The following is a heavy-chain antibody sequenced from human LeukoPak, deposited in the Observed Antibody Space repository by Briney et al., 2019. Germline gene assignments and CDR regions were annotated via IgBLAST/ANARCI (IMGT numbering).Heavy chain of an antibody. D-gene: IGHD5-18*01. CDR1: GFTFSSYA. Sequence: PGGSLRLSCAASGFTFSSYAMSWVRQAPGKGLEWVPGISSSGGNTYYADSVKGRFTISRDNSMNTLSLQMNSLRAEDTAVYFCAKREDTYGPPNYWGQGALVTVSS. J-gene: IGHJ4*02. CDR2: ISSSGGNT. CDR3: AKREDTYGPPNY. V-gene: IGHV3-23*01.